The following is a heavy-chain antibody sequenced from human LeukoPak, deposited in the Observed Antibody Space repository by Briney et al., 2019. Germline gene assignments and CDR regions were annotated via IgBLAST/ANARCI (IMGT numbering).Heavy chain of an antibody. V-gene: IGHV4-4*07. J-gene: IGHJ4*02. Sequence: SETLSLTCTVSGGTIRTYYWNWIRQPAGKGLEWIWRIDGSGSNTFSTSFRSRVTMSVDSSKSQISLKLNSVTAADTAMYYCARSPLSSSGWYRADYWGQGTLVTVSS. CDR2: IDGSGSN. CDR1: GGTIRTYY. CDR3: ARSPLSSSGWYRADY. D-gene: IGHD6-19*01.